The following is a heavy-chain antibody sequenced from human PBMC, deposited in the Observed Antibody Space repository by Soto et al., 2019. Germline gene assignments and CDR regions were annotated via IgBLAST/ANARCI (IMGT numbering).Heavy chain of an antibody. J-gene: IGHJ3*02. Sequence: QVQLQESGPGLVKPSQTLSLTCTVSGGSISSGGYYWSWVRQHPGKGLEWIGYIYYSGSTYYNPSLKSRVTISVDTSKNQFSLKLSSVTAADTAVYYCASSWRRDGYNWALDAFDIWGQGTMVTVSS. V-gene: IGHV4-31*03. CDR3: ASSWRRDGYNWALDAFDI. CDR2: IYYSGST. CDR1: GGSISSGGYY. D-gene: IGHD5-12*01.